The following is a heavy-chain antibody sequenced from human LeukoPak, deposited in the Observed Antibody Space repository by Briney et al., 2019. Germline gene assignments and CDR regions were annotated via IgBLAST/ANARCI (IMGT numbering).Heavy chain of an antibody. J-gene: IGHJ5*02. Sequence: GGSLRLSCAASGFTFSSYGMHWVRQAPGKGLEWVAFIRYDGSNKYYADSVKGRFTISRDNSKNTLYLQMNSLRAEDTAVYYCAKDNPPLIVVVPAAMGYNWFDPWGQGTLVTVST. V-gene: IGHV3-30*02. CDR2: IRYDGSNK. D-gene: IGHD2-2*01. CDR3: AKDNPPLIVVVPAAMGYNWFDP. CDR1: GFTFSSYG.